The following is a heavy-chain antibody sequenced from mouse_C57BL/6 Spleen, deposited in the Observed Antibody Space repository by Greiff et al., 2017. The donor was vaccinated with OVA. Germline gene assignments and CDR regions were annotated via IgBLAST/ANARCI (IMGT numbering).Heavy chain of an antibody. V-gene: IGHV1-47*01. CDR1: GYTFTTYP. Sequence: QVHVKQSGAELVKPGASVKMSCKASGYTFTTYPIEWMKQNHGKSLEWIGNFHPYNDDTKYNEKFKGKATLTVEKSSSTVYLELSRLTSDDSAVYYCARRDDYEGYFDVWGTGTTVTVSS. CDR2: FHPYNDDT. J-gene: IGHJ1*03. D-gene: IGHD2-4*01. CDR3: ARRDDYEGYFDV.